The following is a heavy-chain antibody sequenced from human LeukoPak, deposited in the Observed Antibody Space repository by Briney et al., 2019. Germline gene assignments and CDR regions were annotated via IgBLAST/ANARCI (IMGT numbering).Heavy chain of an antibody. CDR1: GGSISSSNW. CDR3: ARDPSDEVAGTVGFDY. Sequence: PSETLSLTCAVSGGSISSSNWWSWVRQPPGKGLEWIGEIYHSGSTNYNPSLKSRVTISVDKSKNQFSLKLSSVTAADTAVYYCARDPSDEVAGTVGFDYWGQGTLVTVSS. V-gene: IGHV4-4*02. D-gene: IGHD6-19*01. J-gene: IGHJ4*02. CDR2: IYHSGST.